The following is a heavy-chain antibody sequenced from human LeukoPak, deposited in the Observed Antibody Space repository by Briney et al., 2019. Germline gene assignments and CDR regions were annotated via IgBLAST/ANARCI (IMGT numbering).Heavy chain of an antibody. CDR1: GGSIYSTSYY. J-gene: IGHJ4*02. Sequence: PSETPSLTCTVSGGSIYSTSYYWGWIRQPPGKGLEWIGSIYYSGSTYYNPSLKSRVTISVDTSKNQFSLKLSSVTAADTAVYYCARGRYGSGTYFFDYWGQGTLVTVSS. V-gene: IGHV4-39*07. CDR3: ARGRYGSGTYFFDY. CDR2: IYYSGST. D-gene: IGHD3-10*01.